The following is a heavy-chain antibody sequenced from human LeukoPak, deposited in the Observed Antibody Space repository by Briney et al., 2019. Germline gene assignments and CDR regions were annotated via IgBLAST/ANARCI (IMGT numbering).Heavy chain of an antibody. CDR3: ARGGSIRWHNYYYYYMDV. CDR2: MNPNSGNT. CDR1: GYTFTSYD. D-gene: IGHD4-23*01. V-gene: IGHV1-8*01. Sequence: ASVKVSCKASGYTFTSYDINWVRQATGQGLEWMGWMNPNSGNTGYAQKFQGRVTMTRNTSISTAYMELSSLRSEDTAVYYCARGGSIRWHNYYYYYMDVWGKGTTVTVSS. J-gene: IGHJ6*03.